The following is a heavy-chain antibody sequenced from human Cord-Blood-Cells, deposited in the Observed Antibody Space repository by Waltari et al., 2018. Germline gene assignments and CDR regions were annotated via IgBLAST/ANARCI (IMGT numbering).Heavy chain of an antibody. V-gene: IGHV1-2*04. CDR3: ARDSSTGDYYYYYGMDV. D-gene: IGHD7-27*01. CDR1: GYTFTGYY. CDR2: SNPNSGGT. J-gene: IGHJ6*02. Sequence: QVQLVQSGAEVKKPGASVKVSCKASGYTFTGYYMHWVRQAPGQGLEWMGWSNPNSGGTNYAQKCQGWVTVTRDTAISTAYMELGRLRSDDTAVYYCARDSSTGDYYYYYGMDVWGQGTTVTVSS.